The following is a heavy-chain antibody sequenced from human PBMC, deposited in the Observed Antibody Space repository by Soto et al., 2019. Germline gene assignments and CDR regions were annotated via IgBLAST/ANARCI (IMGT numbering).Heavy chain of an antibody. Sequence: QVQLVQSGAEVKKPGSSVKVSCKASGGTFSSYAISWVRQAPGQGLEWMGGIIPIFGTANYAQKFQGRVTITADESTRTAYMELRSLRSEDTAVYYCARGMDTARFYYYYGMDVWGQGTTVTVSS. D-gene: IGHD5-18*01. CDR1: GGTFSSYA. CDR2: IIPIFGTA. J-gene: IGHJ6*01. CDR3: ARGMDTARFYYYYGMDV. V-gene: IGHV1-69*01.